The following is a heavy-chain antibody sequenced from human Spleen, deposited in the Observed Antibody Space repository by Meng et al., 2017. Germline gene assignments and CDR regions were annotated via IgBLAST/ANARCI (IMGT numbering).Heavy chain of an antibody. CDR2: IVSDGGIT. Sequence: VHVVGSGGGLVQPGGSLGISCAAPGFNFGDYQMHWVRQSPGKGLEWISRIVSDGGITNYADSVKGRFTISRDNAKNTLYLQMNSLGADDTAVYYCARDLGWVLFDYWGQGALVTVSS. CDR1: GFNFGDYQ. CDR3: ARDLGWVLFDY. V-gene: IGHV3-74*01. D-gene: IGHD3-3*01. J-gene: IGHJ4*02.